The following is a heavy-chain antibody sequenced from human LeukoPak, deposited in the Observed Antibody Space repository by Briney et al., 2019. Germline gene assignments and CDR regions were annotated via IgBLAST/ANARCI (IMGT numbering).Heavy chain of an antibody. CDR1: GLTFSSYG. V-gene: IGHV3-33*01. J-gene: IGHJ4*02. CDR3: ARDYYCSGGSCLYFDY. CDR2: MYYDGISK. Sequence: GGSLRLSCAASGLTFSSYGMHWVRQAPGKGLEWVAVMYYDGISKYYADSVKGRFTISRDNSQNTLYLQMNSLRVEDTAVYYCARDYYCSGGSCLYFDYWGQGTLVTVSS. D-gene: IGHD2-15*01.